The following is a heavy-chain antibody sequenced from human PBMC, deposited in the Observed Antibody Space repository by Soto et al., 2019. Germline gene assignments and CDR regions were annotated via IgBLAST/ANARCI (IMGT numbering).Heavy chain of an antibody. Sequence: TLSLTCTVSGGSISSGGYYWSWIRQHPGKGLEWIGYIYYSGSTYHNPSLKSRVTISVDTSKNQFSLKLSSVTAADTAVYYCARDVHYDFWSGYWYGMDVWGQGTTVTVS. V-gene: IGHV4-31*03. D-gene: IGHD3-3*01. CDR3: ARDVHYDFWSGYWYGMDV. CDR2: IYYSGST. J-gene: IGHJ6*02. CDR1: GGSISSGGYY.